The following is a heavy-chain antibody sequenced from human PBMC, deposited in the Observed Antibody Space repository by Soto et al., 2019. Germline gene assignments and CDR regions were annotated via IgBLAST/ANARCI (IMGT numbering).Heavy chain of an antibody. V-gene: IGHV1-46*01. CDR2: INPSGGST. Sequence: ASVKVSCKASGYTFTDYYIHWVRQAPGQGLEWMGMINPSGGSTDYAQKFQGRVTITADESTSTAYMELSSLRSEDTAVYYCARVETLFWSGYYTGDYYGMDVWGQGTTVTVSS. CDR3: ARVETLFWSGYYTGDYYGMDV. J-gene: IGHJ6*02. CDR1: GYTFTDYY. D-gene: IGHD3-3*01.